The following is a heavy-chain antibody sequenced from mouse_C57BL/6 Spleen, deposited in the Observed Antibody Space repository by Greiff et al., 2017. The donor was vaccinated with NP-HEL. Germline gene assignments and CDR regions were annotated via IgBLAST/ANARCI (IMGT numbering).Heavy chain of an antibody. CDR3: AREGYYSYAMDY. D-gene: IGHD2-12*01. CDR1: GYSITSGYD. V-gene: IGHV3-1*01. Sequence: DVKLQESGPGMVKPSQSLSLTCTVTGYSITSGYDWHWIRHFPGNKLEWMGYISYSGSTNYNPSLESRISITHDTSKNHFFLKLNSVTTEDTATYYCAREGYYSYAMDYWGQGTSVTVSS. CDR2: ISYSGST. J-gene: IGHJ4*01.